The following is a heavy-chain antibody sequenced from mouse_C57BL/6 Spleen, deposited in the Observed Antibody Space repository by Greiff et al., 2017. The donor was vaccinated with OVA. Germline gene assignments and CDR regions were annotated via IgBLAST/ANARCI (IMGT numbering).Heavy chain of an antibody. CDR1: GYTFTDYE. CDR2: LDPETGGT. CDR3: TRSRFDY. J-gene: IGHJ2*01. V-gene: IGHV1-15*01. Sequence: VQLQQSGAELVRPGASVTLSCKASGYTFTDYEMHWVKQTPVHGLEWIGALDPETGGTAYNQKFKGKAILTADKSSSTAYMELRSLTSEDSAVYYCTRSRFDYWGQGTTRTVSS.